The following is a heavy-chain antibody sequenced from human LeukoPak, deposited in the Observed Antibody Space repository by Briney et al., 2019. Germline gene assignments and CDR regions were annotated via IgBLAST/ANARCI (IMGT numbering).Heavy chain of an antibody. CDR2: IIRILGIA. CDR1: GGTFSSYA. D-gene: IGHD3-10*01. Sequence: GASVKVSCKASGGTFSSYAISWVRQAPGQGLEWMGRIIRILGIASYAQKFQGRVTITADISTSTAYMELSSLRSEDTAVYYCATSSGTSKPLDYWGQGTLVTVSS. J-gene: IGHJ4*02. V-gene: IGHV1-69*04. CDR3: ATSSGTSKPLDY.